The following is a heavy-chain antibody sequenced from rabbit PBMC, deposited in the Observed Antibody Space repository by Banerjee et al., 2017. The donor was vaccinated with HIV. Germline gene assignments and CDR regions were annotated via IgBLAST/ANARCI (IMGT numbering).Heavy chain of an antibody. V-gene: IGHV1S40*01. J-gene: IGHJ4*01. CDR3: ARGSSYYTYFNL. D-gene: IGHD8-1*01. CDR1: GFDLSSYYY. Sequence: QSLEESGGDLVKPGASLTLTCTASGFDLSSYYYMCWVRQAPGKGLEWIACIDTGSSGSTHYASWAKGRFTISKTSSTTVTLQMTSLTAADTATYFCARGSSYYTYFNLWGQGTLVTVS. CDR2: IDTGSSGST.